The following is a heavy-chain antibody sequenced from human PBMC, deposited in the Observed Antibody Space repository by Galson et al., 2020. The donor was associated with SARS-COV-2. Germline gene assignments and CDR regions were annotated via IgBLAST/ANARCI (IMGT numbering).Heavy chain of an antibody. D-gene: IGHD1-26*01. V-gene: IGHV3-30*04. CDR2: ISFDGSDT. J-gene: IGHJ6*02. CDR1: GFTFSSYA. Sequence: GGSLRLSCAASGFTFSSYAMHWVRQAPGKGLEWVAVISFDGSDTYYADSVKGRFTISKDITKNTLFLQMNSLKSEDTAVYRCARTFGTTTASGTPDVWGQGTTVIVSS. CDR3: ARTFGTTTASGTPDV.